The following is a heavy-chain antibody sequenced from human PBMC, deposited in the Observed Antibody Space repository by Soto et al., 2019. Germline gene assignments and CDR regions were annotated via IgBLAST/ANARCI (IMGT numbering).Heavy chain of an antibody. CDR3: VRDRDRRWFDP. CDR2: ISSDGDST. J-gene: IGHJ5*02. Sequence: HLVESGGGLVKPGGSLRLSCEASGFIFSDFYMAWIRRAPGKGLEWVSHISSDGDSTYADSVKGRFTISRDNAKNSLYLQMNSLRVEDTAVYYCVRDRDRRWFDPWGQGTLVTVSS. CDR1: GFIFSDFY. V-gene: IGHV3-11*01. D-gene: IGHD3-10*01.